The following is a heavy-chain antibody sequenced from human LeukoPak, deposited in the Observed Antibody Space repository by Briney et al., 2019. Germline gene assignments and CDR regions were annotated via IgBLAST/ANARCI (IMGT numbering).Heavy chain of an antibody. D-gene: IGHD3-3*01. CDR2: INHSGST. J-gene: IGHJ4*02. CDR3: ARFLWSDDIYFDY. CDR1: GGSFSGYY. V-gene: IGHV4-34*01. Sequence: SETLPLTCAVYGGSFSGYYRSWIRQPPRKGLEWIGEINHSGSTNYNPSFKSRATISIDTSKNQFSLRLSSVTAADTAVYYCARFLWSDDIYFDYWGQGTLVTVSS.